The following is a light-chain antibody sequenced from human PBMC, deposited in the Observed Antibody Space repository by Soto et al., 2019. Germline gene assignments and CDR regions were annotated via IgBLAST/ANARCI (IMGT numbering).Light chain of an antibody. CDR3: TSYTTSCTLV. V-gene: IGLV2-14*01. CDR2: EVS. Sequence: QSALTQPASVSGSPGQSITISCTGTSNDIGTYRYVSWYQQHPGKVPKLIIFEVSDRPSGVSHRVSVSKSGNTASLTISGSHAKDVADYYCTSYTTSCTLVFGGGTQLTVL. J-gene: IGLJ7*01. CDR1: SNDIGTYRY.